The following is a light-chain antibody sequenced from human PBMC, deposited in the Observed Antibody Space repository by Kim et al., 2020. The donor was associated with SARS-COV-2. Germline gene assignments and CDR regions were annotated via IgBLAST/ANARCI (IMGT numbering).Light chain of an antibody. Sequence: PGETATLSCRARENIGNYLAWYQQRPGQGPRLLIFGATTRASGVSAKFRGSVSGTDFTLNIFGLQSEDSAVYYCQQYNDWPALTFGGGTKVDIK. CDR2: GAT. CDR3: QQYNDWPALT. CDR1: ENIGNY. V-gene: IGKV3-15*01. J-gene: IGKJ4*01.